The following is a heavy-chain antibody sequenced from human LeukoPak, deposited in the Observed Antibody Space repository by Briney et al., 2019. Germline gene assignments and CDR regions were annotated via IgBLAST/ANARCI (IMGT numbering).Heavy chain of an antibody. CDR3: VRDPYDILTGPYFDY. CDR1: GFTFNSFS. J-gene: IGHJ4*02. D-gene: IGHD3-9*01. CDR2: ISSTGSNI. Sequence: PGGSLRLSCAASGFTFNSFSMNWVRQAPGKWLEWVSYISSTGSNIHYTDPVKGRFTISRDNGKNTLYLQMNSLRAEDAAVYYCVRDPYDILTGPYFDYWGQGTLVTVSS. V-gene: IGHV3-48*01.